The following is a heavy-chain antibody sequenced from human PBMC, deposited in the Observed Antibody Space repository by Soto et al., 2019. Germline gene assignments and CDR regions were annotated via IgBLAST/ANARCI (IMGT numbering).Heavy chain of an antibody. CDR2: ISGSGGST. CDR1: GFTFSSYA. Sequence: EVQLLESGGGLVQPGGSLRLSCAASGFTFSSYAMSWVRQAPGKGLEWVSAISGSGGSTYYADSVKGRFTISRDNSKNTLYLRMNSLRAEDTAVYYCAKPRGRGYYYGMDVWGQGTTVTVSS. D-gene: IGHD3-16*01. CDR3: AKPRGRGYYYGMDV. V-gene: IGHV3-23*01. J-gene: IGHJ6*02.